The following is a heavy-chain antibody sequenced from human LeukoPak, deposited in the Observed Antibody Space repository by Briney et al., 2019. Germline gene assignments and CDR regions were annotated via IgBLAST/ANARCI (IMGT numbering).Heavy chain of an antibody. CDR2: IKQDGSGK. D-gene: IGHD3-3*01. Sequence: GGSLRLSCAASGFTFSSYWMSWVRQAPGKGLEWVANIKQDGSGKYYVDSVKGRFTISRDNTKNSLYLQMNSLRVEDTAVYYCARGDNVLRFLEVDAFDIWGQGTMVTVCS. J-gene: IGHJ3*02. V-gene: IGHV3-7*01. CDR3: ARGDNVLRFLEVDAFDI. CDR1: GFTFSSYW.